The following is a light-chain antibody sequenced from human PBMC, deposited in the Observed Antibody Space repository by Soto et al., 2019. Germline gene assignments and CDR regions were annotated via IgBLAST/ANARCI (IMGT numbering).Light chain of an antibody. J-gene: IGLJ2*01. CDR3: ASYTGRNAWL. CDR1: NSDVGTYNY. CDR2: DVT. V-gene: IGLV2-11*01. Sequence: QSALTQPRSVSGSPGQSVTISCTGTNSDVGTYNYVSWYQQHPGKAPKLIIYDVTKRPSGVPDRFSGSKSGNTASLIISGLQAADEAEYYCASYTGRNAWLFGGGTKVTVL.